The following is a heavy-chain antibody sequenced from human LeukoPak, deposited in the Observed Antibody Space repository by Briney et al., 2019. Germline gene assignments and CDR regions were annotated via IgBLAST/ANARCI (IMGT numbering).Heavy chain of an antibody. CDR2: ISSSGSTI. V-gene: IGHV3-11*04. D-gene: IGHD1-1*01. CDR3: ARDLQLGLRGWFDP. J-gene: IGHJ5*02. Sequence: GGSLRLSCAASGFTFSDYYMSWIRQAPGKGLEWVSYISSSGSTIYYADSVKGRFTISRDNAKNSLYLQMNSLRAEDTAVYYCARDLQLGLRGWFDPWGQGTLVTVSS. CDR1: GFTFSDYY.